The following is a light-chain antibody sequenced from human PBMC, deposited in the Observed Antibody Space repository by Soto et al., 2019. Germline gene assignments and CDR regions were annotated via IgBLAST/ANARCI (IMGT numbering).Light chain of an antibody. CDR2: AAS. J-gene: IGKJ2*01. CDR3: QHSYRTTLT. V-gene: IGKV1-39*01. Sequence: DIQMTQSPSSLSASVGDRVSVTCMASETISPYVNWSQHKPGTAPKLLIYAASNLQSGVPSRFSGSGSRTDFTITIISLQTEDIATYYCQHSYRTTLTFRQRIKLEIK. CDR1: ETISPY.